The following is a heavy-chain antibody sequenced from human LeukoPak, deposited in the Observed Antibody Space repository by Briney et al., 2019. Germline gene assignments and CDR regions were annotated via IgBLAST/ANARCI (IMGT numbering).Heavy chain of an antibody. Sequence: SGPTLVNPTQTLTLTCSFSGFSLSTSGMCLSWIRQPPGKALEWLSRIDWDDDKFYSTSLKTRLTISKDTSKRQVVLTMTNMAPVDTATYYCARHLQHLRFAFDIWGQGTMVTVSS. CDR1: GFSLSTSGMC. V-gene: IGHV2-70*17. J-gene: IGHJ3*02. CDR2: IDWDDDK. CDR3: ARHLQHLRFAFDI. D-gene: IGHD4-11*01.